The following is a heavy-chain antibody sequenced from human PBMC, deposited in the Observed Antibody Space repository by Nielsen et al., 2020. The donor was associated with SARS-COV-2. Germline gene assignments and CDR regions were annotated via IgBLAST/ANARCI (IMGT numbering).Heavy chain of an antibody. D-gene: IGHD3-22*01. CDR2: ISWNSGSI. J-gene: IGHJ4*02. V-gene: IGHV3-9*01. Sequence: SLKISCAASGFTFDDYAMHWVRQAPGKGLEWASGISWNSGSIGYANSVKGRFTISRDNAKNSLYLQMNSLRAEDTALYYCAKTLYYYDSSGYPRSGSFDYWGQGTLVTVSS. CDR1: GFTFDDYA. CDR3: AKTLYYYDSSGYPRSGSFDY.